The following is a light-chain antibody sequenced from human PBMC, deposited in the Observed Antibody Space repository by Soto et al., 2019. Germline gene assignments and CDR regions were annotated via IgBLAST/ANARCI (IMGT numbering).Light chain of an antibody. V-gene: IGLV1-51*01. CDR3: AAWDSSLSGWV. CDR1: RSNIGNNY. J-gene: IGLJ3*02. CDR2: DRS. Sequence: QSVLTQPPSVSAAPGQRVSISCSGTRSNIGNNYVSWYQQFPGRAPKLLIYDRSKRPSGIPDRFSASKSGTSATLGITGLQTADEADYYCAAWDSSLSGWVFGGGTKLTVL.